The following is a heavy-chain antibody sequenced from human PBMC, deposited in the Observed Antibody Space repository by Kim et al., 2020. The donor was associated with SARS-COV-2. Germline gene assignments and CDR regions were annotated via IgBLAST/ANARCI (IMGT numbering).Heavy chain of an antibody. D-gene: IGHD2-2*01. Sequence: GGSLRLSCAASGFTFSSYWMHWVRQAPGKGLVWVSRINSDGSATNYADSVKGRFTISRDNAKNTLYLQMNSLRAEDTAMYYCARGQYCSSTSCFRAFDIWGQGTMVAVSS. J-gene: IGHJ3*02. CDR1: GFTFSSYW. CDR3: ARGQYCSSTSCFRAFDI. CDR2: INSDGSAT. V-gene: IGHV3-74*01.